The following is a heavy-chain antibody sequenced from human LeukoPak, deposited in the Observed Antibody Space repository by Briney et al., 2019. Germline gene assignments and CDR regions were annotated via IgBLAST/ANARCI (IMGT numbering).Heavy chain of an antibody. Sequence: GGSLRLSCAASGFTFSSNYMSWVRQAPGRGLEWVSVIYSGGSTYYSDSVKGRFTISRDNSKNTLYLQMNSLRAEDTAVYYCARDIRHDSSGYWYFDNWGQGTLVTVSS. CDR2: IYSGGST. CDR3: ARDIRHDSSGYWYFDN. CDR1: GFTFSSNY. D-gene: IGHD3-22*01. V-gene: IGHV3-53*01. J-gene: IGHJ4*02.